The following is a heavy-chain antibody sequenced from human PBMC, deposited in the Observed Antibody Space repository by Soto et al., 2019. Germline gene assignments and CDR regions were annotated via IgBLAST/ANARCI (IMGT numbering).Heavy chain of an antibody. Sequence: HPGGSLRLSCAASGFTFSSYGMHWVRQAPGKGLEWVAVISYDGSNKYYADSVKGRFTISRDNSKNTLYLQMNSLRAEDTAVYYCAKGYRPANYYYYGMDVWGQGTTVTVSS. J-gene: IGHJ6*02. CDR2: ISYDGSNK. D-gene: IGHD5-18*01. V-gene: IGHV3-30*18. CDR1: GFTFSSYG. CDR3: AKGYRPANYYYYGMDV.